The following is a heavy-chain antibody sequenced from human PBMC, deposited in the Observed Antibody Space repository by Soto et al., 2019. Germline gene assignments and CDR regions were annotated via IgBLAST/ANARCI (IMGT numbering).Heavy chain of an antibody. J-gene: IGHJ5*02. CDR1: GFTFSDYY. V-gene: IGHV3-11*06. CDR3: VRGGGGGLFDP. CDR2: ISPGSRYP. D-gene: IGHD2-15*01. Sequence: GSLRLSCASSGFTFSDYYMSWIRQAPGKGLEWLSYISPGSRYPAYADSVKGRFTISRDNARRSLSLQMNSLTVDDTAIYYCVRGGGGGLFDPWGQGSMVTVSS.